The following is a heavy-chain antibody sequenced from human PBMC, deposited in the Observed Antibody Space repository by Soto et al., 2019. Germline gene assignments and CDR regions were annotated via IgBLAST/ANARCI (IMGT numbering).Heavy chain of an antibody. Sequence: ETLSLTCTVSGGSISSYYWSWIRQPPGKGLEWIGYIYYSGSTNYNPSLKSRVTISVDTSKNQFSLKLSSVTAADTAVYYCARDINGYGYSDYWGQGTLVTVSS. CDR2: IYYSGST. J-gene: IGHJ4*02. CDR1: GGSISSYY. CDR3: ARDINGYGYSDY. V-gene: IGHV4-59*01. D-gene: IGHD5-18*01.